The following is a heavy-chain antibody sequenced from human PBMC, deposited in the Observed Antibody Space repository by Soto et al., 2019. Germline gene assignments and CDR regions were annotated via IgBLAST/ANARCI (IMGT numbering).Heavy chain of an antibody. J-gene: IGHJ6*02. D-gene: IGHD3-3*01. CDR1: GYTFTSYG. Sequence: ASVKVSCKASGYTFTSYGISWVRQAPGQGLEWMGWISAYNGNTSYAQKLQGRVTMTTDTSTSTAYMELRSLRSDDTAVYFCARDMIDFWSGYPSLGGMEVWGQGTTVTVSS. CDR3: ARDMIDFWSGYPSLGGMEV. V-gene: IGHV1-18*01. CDR2: ISAYNGNT.